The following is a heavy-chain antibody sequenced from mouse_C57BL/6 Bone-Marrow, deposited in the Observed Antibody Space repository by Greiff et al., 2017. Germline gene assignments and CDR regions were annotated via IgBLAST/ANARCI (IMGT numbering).Heavy chain of an antibody. Sequence: EVKLQESGGGLVQPGGSLKLSCVVSGFTFSDAWMDWVRQSPEKGLEWVAEIRNKANNHATYYAESVKGRITISRDDSKSSVYLQMHSLRAAVTGIYNCTRGNYVRFAYWGQGTLVTVSA. CDR2: IRNKANNHAT. D-gene: IGHD2-1*01. V-gene: IGHV6-6*01. CDR1: GFTFSDAW. CDR3: TRGNYVRFAY. J-gene: IGHJ3*01.